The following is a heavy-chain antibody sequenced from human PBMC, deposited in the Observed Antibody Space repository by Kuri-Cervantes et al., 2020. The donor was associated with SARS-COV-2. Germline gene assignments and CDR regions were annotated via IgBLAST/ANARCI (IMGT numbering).Heavy chain of an antibody. Sequence: GGSLRLSCAASGFTFSSYAMHWVRQAPGKGLEWVAVISYDGSNKYYADSVKGRFTISRDNFKNTLYLQMNSLRAEDTAVYYCARGSYDFWSGYYGGSGLEVSFDYWGQGTLVTVSS. CDR1: GFTFSSYA. V-gene: IGHV3-30-3*01. CDR2: ISYDGSNK. CDR3: ARGSYDFWSGYYGGSGLEVSFDY. J-gene: IGHJ4*02. D-gene: IGHD3-3*01.